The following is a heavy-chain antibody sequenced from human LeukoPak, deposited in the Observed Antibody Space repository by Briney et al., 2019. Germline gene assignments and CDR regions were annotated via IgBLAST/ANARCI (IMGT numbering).Heavy chain of an antibody. CDR3: AREGCSYAYDY. CDR1: GFTFSSYA. CDR2: ISYDGSNK. V-gene: IGHV3-30-3*01. J-gene: IGHJ4*02. D-gene: IGHD5-18*01. Sequence: GGSLRLSCAAPGFTFSSYAMHWVRQAPGKGLEWVAVISYDGSNKYYADSVKGRFTISRDNSKNTLFLQMNSLRAEDTAVYYCAREGCSYAYDYWGQGTLVTVSS.